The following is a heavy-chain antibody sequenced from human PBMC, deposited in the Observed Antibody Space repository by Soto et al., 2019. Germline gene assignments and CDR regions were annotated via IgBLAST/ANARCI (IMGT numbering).Heavy chain of an antibody. CDR3: ARGSRGLSALQLR. CDR1: GYTFTSYD. V-gene: IGHV1-8*01. D-gene: IGHD6-6*01. CDR2: MNPNSGHT. Sequence: ASVKVSCKASGYTFTSYDINWVRQATGQGLEWMGLMNPNSGHTDYAQKFQGRVSMTRDTSISTAYMELTSLRSEDTAVYYCARGSRGLSALQLRWCQGTLVTVDS. J-gene: IGHJ4*02.